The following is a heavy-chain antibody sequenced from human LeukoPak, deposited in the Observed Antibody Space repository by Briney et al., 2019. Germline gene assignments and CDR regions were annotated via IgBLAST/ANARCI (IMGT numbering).Heavy chain of an antibody. V-gene: IGHV4-61*01. CDR2: IYYSGST. CDR1: GGSVSSVNYY. D-gene: IGHD3-22*01. J-gene: IGHJ4*02. Sequence: PSETLSLTCTVSGGSVSSVNYYWSWIRQPPGKGLEWIGFIYYSGSTNYNPSLKSRVTISVDTSKNQFSLKLSSVTAADTAVYYCARDPSGYFNYWGQGTLATVSS. CDR3: ARDPSGYFNY.